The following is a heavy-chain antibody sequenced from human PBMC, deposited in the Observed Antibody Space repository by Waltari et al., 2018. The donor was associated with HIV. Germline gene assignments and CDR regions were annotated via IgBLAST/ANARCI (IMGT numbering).Heavy chain of an antibody. CDR3: ARVGGPLRLTGYYYYGMDV. V-gene: IGHV1-3*01. J-gene: IGHJ6*02. D-gene: IGHD3-3*01. CDR2: INAGNGNT. CDR1: GYTFTSYA. Sequence: QVQLVQSGAEVKKPGASVKVSCKASGYTFTSYAMHWVRQAPGQRLEWMGWINAGNGNTKYSQKFQGRVTITRDTSASTAYMELSSLRSEDTAVYYCARVGGPLRLTGYYYYGMDVWGQGTTVTVSS.